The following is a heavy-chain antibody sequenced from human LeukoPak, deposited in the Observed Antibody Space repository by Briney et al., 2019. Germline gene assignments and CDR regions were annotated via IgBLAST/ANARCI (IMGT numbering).Heavy chain of an antibody. CDR2: INHSGST. D-gene: IGHD2-2*01. CDR3: ARGTFVVVPAHYGMDV. CDR1: GGSFSGYY. V-gene: IGHV4-34*01. Sequence: SETPSLTCAVYGGSFSGYYWSWIRQPPGKGLEWIGEINHSGSTNYNPSLKSRVTISVDTSKNQFSLKLSSVTAADTAVYYCARGTFVVVPAHYGMDVWGKGTTVTVSS. J-gene: IGHJ6*04.